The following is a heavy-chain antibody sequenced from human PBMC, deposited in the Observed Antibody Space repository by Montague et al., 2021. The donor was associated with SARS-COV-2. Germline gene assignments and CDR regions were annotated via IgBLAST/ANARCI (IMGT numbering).Heavy chain of an antibody. D-gene: IGHD5-24*01. CDR2: MLNNGIT. CDR1: GGSINSYL. CDR3: AIRGRAPLGFDI. Sequence: SETLSLTCTVSGGSINSYLRSWIRQPAGKRLEWIGRMLNNGITRHNPSLNSRVTVSLDTSKNQLYLKLYSVTAADTAVYYCAIRGRAPLGFDIWGQGTKVTVSS. J-gene: IGHJ3*02. V-gene: IGHV4-4*07.